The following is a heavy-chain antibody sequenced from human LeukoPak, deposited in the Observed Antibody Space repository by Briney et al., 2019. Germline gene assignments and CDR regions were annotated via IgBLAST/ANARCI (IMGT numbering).Heavy chain of an antibody. CDR1: GGTFSSYA. J-gene: IGHJ4*02. CDR3: ARAPYYYDSSGYDDY. CDR2: IIPIFGTA. D-gene: IGHD3-22*01. V-gene: IGHV1-69*05. Sequence: SVKVSCKASGGTFSSYAISWVRQAPGQGLEWMGRIIPIFGTANYAQKFQGRVTITTDESTRTAYMELSSLRSEDTAVYYCARAPYYYDSSGYDDYWGQGTLVTVSS.